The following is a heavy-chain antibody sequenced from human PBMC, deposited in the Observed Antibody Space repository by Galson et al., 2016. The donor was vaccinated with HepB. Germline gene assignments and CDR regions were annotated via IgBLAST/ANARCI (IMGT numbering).Heavy chain of an antibody. CDR3: ARHLFGSSSDYYGMDV. CDR1: GSRFTNHW. D-gene: IGHD6-6*01. J-gene: IGHJ6*02. CDR2: IYPGDSDT. V-gene: IGHV5-51*01. Sequence: QSGAEVKEPGESLKISCKGSGSRFTNHWIGWVRQMPGKGLEWMGIIYPGDSDTRYSPSFQGQVTISADKSISTAYLQWRSLKASDTAMYYCARHLFGSSSDYYGMDVWGQGTTVTVSS.